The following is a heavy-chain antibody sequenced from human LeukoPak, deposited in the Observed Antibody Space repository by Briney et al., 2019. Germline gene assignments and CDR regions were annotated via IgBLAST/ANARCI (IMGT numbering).Heavy chain of an antibody. CDR2: MNPNSDNT. D-gene: IGHD3-3*01. V-gene: IGHV1-8*01. CDR1: GYTFNSNG. CDR3: VRGLVTRSLEWLMENFYYGMDV. J-gene: IGHJ6*02. Sequence: GASVKVSCKASGYTFNSNGIHWVRQAPGQGLEWMGRMNPNSDNTGYAQKFQGRVTMTKNTSISTAYMELTSLRSADTAVYYCVRGLVTRSLEWLMENFYYGMDVWGQGTTVTVSS.